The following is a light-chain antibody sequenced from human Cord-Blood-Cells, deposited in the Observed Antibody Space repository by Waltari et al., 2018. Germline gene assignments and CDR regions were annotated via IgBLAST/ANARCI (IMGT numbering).Light chain of an antibody. CDR3: QQYGSSPFT. CDR1: QSVSSIY. V-gene: IGKV3-20*01. Sequence: EIVLTQSTGTLSLSPEERATISRRASQSVSSIYLAWYQHKPGQAPRLLIYGASSRATGIPDRFSGSGSGTDFTLTISRLEPEDFAVYYCQQYGSSPFTFGPGTKVDIK. CDR2: GAS. J-gene: IGKJ3*01.